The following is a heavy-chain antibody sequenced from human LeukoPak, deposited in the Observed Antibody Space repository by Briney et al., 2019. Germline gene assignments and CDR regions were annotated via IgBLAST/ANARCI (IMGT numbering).Heavy chain of an antibody. D-gene: IGHD3-22*01. CDR3: AIEDSSGYSEVAFDI. Sequence: SVKVSCKASGGTFSSYAISWVRQAPGQGLEWMGGIIPIFSTANYAQKFQGRVTITADESTSTAYMELSSLRSEDTAVYYCAIEDSSGYSEVAFDIWGQGTMVTVSS. V-gene: IGHV1-69*01. CDR1: GGTFSSYA. CDR2: IIPIFSTA. J-gene: IGHJ3*02.